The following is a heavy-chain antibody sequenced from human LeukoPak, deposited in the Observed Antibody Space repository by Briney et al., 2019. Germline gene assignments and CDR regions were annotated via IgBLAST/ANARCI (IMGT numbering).Heavy chain of an antibody. CDR2: ISGSGGST. Sequence: GGSLRLSCAASGFTFSSYAMSWVRQAPGKGLEWVSAISGSGGSTYYADSVKGRFTISRDNSKDTLYLQMNSLRAEDTAVYYCAKGLLWFGEPDTAFDIWGQGTMVTVSS. D-gene: IGHD3-10*01. V-gene: IGHV3-23*01. J-gene: IGHJ3*02. CDR1: GFTFSSYA. CDR3: AKGLLWFGEPDTAFDI.